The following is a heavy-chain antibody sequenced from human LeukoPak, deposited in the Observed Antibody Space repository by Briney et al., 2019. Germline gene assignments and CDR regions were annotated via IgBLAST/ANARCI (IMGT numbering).Heavy chain of an antibody. J-gene: IGHJ4*02. CDR1: GFTFSNAW. CDR2: IKSKTDGGTT. D-gene: IGHD2-2*02. Sequence: GGSLRLSCAASGFTFSNAWMSWVRQAPGKGLEWVGRIKSKTDGGTTDYAAPVKGRFTISRDNAKNSLYLQTNSLRAEDTAVYYCARGGYCSSTSCYTDYWGQGTLVTVSS. CDR3: ARGGYCSSTSCYTDY. V-gene: IGHV3-15*01.